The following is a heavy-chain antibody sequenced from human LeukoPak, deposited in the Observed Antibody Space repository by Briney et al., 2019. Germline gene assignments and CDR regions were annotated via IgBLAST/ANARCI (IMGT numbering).Heavy chain of an antibody. CDR1: GGSMNSYY. V-gene: IGHV4-59*01. J-gene: IGHJ4*02. D-gene: IGHD3-22*01. CDR2: TYYIGSP. CDR3: ARGRHDSTGYYYDY. Sequence: PSETLSLTCSVSGGSMNSYYWSWIRQSPGKGLEWIGYTYYIGSPNYNPSLKSRVTISVDTSKNQFSLRLTSVTAADTAVYYCARGRHDSTGYYYDYWGQGALVTVSS.